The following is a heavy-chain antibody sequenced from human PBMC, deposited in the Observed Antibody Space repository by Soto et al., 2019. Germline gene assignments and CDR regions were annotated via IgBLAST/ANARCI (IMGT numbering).Heavy chain of an antibody. J-gene: IGHJ4*02. CDR2: IIPILGIA. Sequence: SVKVSCKASGGTFSSYTISWVRQAPGQGLEWMGRIIPILGIANYAQKFQGRVTITADKSTSTAYMELSSLRSEDTAVYYCARDIAVAARPDYYFDYWGQGTLVTVSS. V-gene: IGHV1-69*04. D-gene: IGHD6-19*01. CDR1: GGTFSSYT. CDR3: ARDIAVAARPDYYFDY.